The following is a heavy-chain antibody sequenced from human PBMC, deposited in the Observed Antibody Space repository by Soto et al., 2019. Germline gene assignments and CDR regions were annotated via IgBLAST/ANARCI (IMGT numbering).Heavy chain of an antibody. CDR2: INHSGST. Sequence: ETLSLTCAVYGGSFSGYYWSWIRQPPGKGLEWIGEINHSGSTNYNPSLKSRVTISVDTSKNQFSLKLSSVTAADTAVYYCARSRRGYFDYWGQGTLVTVSS. CDR3: ARSRRGYFDY. CDR1: GGSFSGYY. V-gene: IGHV4-34*01. D-gene: IGHD5-12*01. J-gene: IGHJ4*02.